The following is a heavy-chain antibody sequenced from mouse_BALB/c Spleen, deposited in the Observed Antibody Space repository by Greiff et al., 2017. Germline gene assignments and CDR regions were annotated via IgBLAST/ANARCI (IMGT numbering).Heavy chain of an antibody. Sequence: DVQLVESGGGLVQPGGSLKLSCAASGFTFSSYTMSWVRQTPEKRLEWVAYISNGGGSTYYPDTVKGRFTISRDNAKNTLYLQMSSLKSEDTAMYYCARTSTLGSVTGYAMDYWGQGTSVTVSS. CDR1: GFTFSSYT. D-gene: IGHD2-1*01. V-gene: IGHV5-12-2*01. CDR3: ARTSTLGSVTGYAMDY. J-gene: IGHJ4*01. CDR2: ISNGGGST.